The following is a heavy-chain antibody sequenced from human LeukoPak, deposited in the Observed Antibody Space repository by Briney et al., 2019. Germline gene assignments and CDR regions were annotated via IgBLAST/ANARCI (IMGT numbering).Heavy chain of an antibody. CDR2: IIPIFGTA. J-gene: IGHJ6*03. CDR1: GGTFISYA. CDR3: ARPSRIAAEYYCYMDV. D-gene: IGHD6-13*01. V-gene: IGHV1-69*13. Sequence: ASVKVSCKASGGTFISYAISWVRQAPGQGREWMGGIIPIFGTANYAQKFQGRVTITADESTSTAYMELSSLRSEDTAVYYCARPSRIAAEYYCYMDVWGKGTTVTVSS.